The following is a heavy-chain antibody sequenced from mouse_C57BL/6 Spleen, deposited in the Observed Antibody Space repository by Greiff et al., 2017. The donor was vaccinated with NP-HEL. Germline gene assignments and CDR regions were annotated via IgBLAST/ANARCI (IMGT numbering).Heavy chain of an antibody. CDR2: LYPGAGDP. J-gene: IGHJ3*01. CDR3: ARQNGNWFAY. V-gene: IGHV1-80*01. CDR1: GYAFSSYW. D-gene: IGHD2-1*01. Sequence: QVQLQQSGAELVKPGASVKISCKASGYAFSSYWMNWVKQRPGKGLEWIGQLYPGAGDPNYNGKFKGKATLTADKSSSTAYMQLSSMTSEDSAVYFCARQNGNWFAYWGQGTLVTVSA.